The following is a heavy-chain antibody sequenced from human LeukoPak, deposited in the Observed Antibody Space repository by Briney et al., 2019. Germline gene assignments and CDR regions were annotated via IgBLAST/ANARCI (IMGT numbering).Heavy chain of an antibody. CDR3: AIDVGSSSDY. J-gene: IGHJ4*02. Sequence: GGSLRLSCAASGFTVSNNYMSWVRQAPGKGLEWVSVIYIGGSTYYADCVKGRFTISRDNCKNMLYLQMNSLRAEDTAVYYCAIDVGSSSDYWGQGTLVTVSS. D-gene: IGHD6-13*01. CDR2: IYIGGST. CDR1: GFTVSNNY. V-gene: IGHV3-53*01.